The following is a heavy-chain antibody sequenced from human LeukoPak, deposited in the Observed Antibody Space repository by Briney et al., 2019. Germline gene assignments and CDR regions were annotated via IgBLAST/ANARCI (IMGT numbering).Heavy chain of an antibody. Sequence: PGRSLRLSCVASGLTVSDHWMSWVRQAPGKGLEWVANIKQERGQEYYVDSVKGRFTISKDSAKNSLYLQMNSLRVEDTAMYYCASLDTAKQPLANHWGQGTLVTVSS. J-gene: IGHJ5*02. CDR2: IKQERGQE. V-gene: IGHV3-7*03. CDR1: GLTVSDHW. D-gene: IGHD5-18*01. CDR3: ASLDTAKQPLANH.